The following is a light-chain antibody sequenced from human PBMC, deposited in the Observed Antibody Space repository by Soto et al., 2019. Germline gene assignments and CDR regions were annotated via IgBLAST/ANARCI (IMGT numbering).Light chain of an antibody. J-gene: IGLJ3*02. CDR1: SSDVGAYNY. CDR2: EVS. Sequence: QSALTQPASVSGSPGQSITISCTGTSSDVGAYNYVSWFQQHPGKAPKLMISEVSNRPSGVSNRFSGSKSGNTASLTVSGLQAEDEADYYCTSYTTTSTWLFGGGTKVTVL. CDR3: TSYTTTSTWL. V-gene: IGLV2-14*01.